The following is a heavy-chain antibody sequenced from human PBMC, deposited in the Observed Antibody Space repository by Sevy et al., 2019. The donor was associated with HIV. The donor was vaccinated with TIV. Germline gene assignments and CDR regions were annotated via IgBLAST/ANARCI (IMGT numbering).Heavy chain of an antibody. CDR1: GFIFSDYY. CDR3: ARGGRYDDDAYGFDY. D-gene: IGHD3-16*01. V-gene: IGHV3-11*01. CDR2: VSRGGDTI. Sequence: GGSLRLSCAPSGFIFSDYYMAWVRQAPGKGLEWISCVSRGGDTIYYADSVEGRFSVSRDDAKDSLFLQMDSMRAEDTAFYYCARGGRYDDDAYGFDYWGQGALVTVSS. J-gene: IGHJ4*02.